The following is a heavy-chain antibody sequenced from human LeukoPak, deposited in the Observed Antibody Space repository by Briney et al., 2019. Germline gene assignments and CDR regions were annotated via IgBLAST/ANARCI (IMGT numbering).Heavy chain of an antibody. V-gene: IGHV1-2*02. CDR2: INPNSGGT. J-gene: IGHJ5*02. CDR1: GYTFTGYY. CDR3: ARDSGSYDWFDP. D-gene: IGHD1-26*01. Sequence: ASVKVSCKASGYTFTGYYMHWVRQAPGQGLEWMGWINPNSGGTNYAQKFQGRVTMTRDTSISTAYMELSRLRPDDTAVYYCARDSGSYDWFDPWGQGTLVTVSS.